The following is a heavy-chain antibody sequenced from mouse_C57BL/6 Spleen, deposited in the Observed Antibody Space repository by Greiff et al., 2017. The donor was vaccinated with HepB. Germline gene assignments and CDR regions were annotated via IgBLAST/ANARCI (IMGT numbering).Heavy chain of an antibody. CDR2: IDPETGGT. J-gene: IGHJ1*03. V-gene: IGHV1-15*01. CDR1: GYTFTDYE. D-gene: IGHD1-1*01. CDR3: TRLRDEYFDV. Sequence: QVQLKESGAELVRPGASVTLSCKASGYTFTDYEMHWVKQTPVHGLEWIGAIDPETGGTAYNQKFKGKAILTADKSSSTAYMELRSLTSEDSAVYYCTRLRDEYFDVWGTGTTVTVSS.